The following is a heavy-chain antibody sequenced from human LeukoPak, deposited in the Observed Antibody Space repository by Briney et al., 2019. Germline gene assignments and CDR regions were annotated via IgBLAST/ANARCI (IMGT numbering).Heavy chain of an antibody. D-gene: IGHD3-22*01. Sequence: PSETLSLTCAVYGGSFSGYYWIWIRQPPGKGLEWIGEINHSGSTNYNPSLKSRVTISVDTSKNQFSLKLSSVTAADTAVYYCARVYYYDSYWGQGTLVTVSS. V-gene: IGHV4-34*01. CDR3: ARVYYYDSY. CDR1: GGSFSGYY. CDR2: INHSGST. J-gene: IGHJ4*02.